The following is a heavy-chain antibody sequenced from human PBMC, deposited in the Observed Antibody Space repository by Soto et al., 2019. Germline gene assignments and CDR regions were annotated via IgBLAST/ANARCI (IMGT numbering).Heavy chain of an antibody. J-gene: IGHJ3*02. V-gene: IGHV1-18*01. D-gene: IGHD4-17*01. CDR2: ISAYNGNT. CDR3: ARSYPYGDSLGDAFDI. Sequence: QVQLVQSGAEVKKPGASVKVSCKASGYTFTSYGISWVRQAPGQGLEWMGWISAYNGNTNYAQKLQGRVTMTTDTSTSTDYMALRSMRSDDTAVYYCARSYPYGDSLGDAFDIWGQGTMVTVSS. CDR1: GYTFTSYG.